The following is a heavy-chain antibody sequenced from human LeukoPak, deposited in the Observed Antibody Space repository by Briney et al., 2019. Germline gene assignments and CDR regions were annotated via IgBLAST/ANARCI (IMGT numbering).Heavy chain of an antibody. CDR3: ARGMSAAYDYNWFDS. V-gene: IGHV4-4*07. CDR1: GDSISAYY. CDR2: IHASGST. D-gene: IGHD5-12*01. Sequence: SETLSLTCTVSGDSISAYYWSWIRQPAGRGLEWIGRIHASGSTRYNPSLKSRVTMSVDTSKNQFSLKLTSVTAADTALYFCARGMSAAYDYNWFDSRGQGTLVTVSS. J-gene: IGHJ5*01.